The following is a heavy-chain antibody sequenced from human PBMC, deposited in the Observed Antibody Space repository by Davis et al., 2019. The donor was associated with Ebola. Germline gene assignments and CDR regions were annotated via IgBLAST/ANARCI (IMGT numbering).Heavy chain of an antibody. Sequence: GESLKISCAASGFTFRSYVMNWVRQAPGKGLEWVSGISGSGSRTFYADSVKGRFAISRDNSKNTLYLQMDSLRAEDTAVYYCAKGYYDLWSGYPYYFDYWGQGTRVTVSS. D-gene: IGHD3-3*01. V-gene: IGHV3-23*01. J-gene: IGHJ4*02. CDR3: AKGYYDLWSGYPYYFDY. CDR2: ISGSGSRT. CDR1: GFTFRSYV.